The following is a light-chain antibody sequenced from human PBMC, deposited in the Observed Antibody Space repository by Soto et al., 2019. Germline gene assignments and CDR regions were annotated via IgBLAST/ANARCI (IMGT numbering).Light chain of an antibody. V-gene: IGKV3D-11*03. CDR2: QTS. CDR3: HQRQSSPRT. CDR1: QYINTR. Sequence: EIVLTQSPATLSSFPGDRVTLSCRSSQYINTRLAWYQHRPGQSPRLLIYQTSLRAAGIPDRFSASGSGTDFTLTISEVQPEDFALYYCHQRQSSPRTFGQGTKVDIK. J-gene: IGKJ1*01.